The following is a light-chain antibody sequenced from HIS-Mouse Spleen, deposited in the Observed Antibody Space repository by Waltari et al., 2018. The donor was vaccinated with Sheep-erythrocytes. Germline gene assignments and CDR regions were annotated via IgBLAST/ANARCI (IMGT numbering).Light chain of an antibody. Sequence: QSALTQPRSVSGSPGQSVTISCTGTSSDVGGYNYVSWYQQHPGKAPKLMIYDVSKRPSVVPDVFSGSKSGNTASLTISGLHAEDEADYYCCSYAGSYNHVFATGTKVTVL. CDR2: DVS. CDR1: SSDVGGYNY. V-gene: IGLV2-11*01. J-gene: IGLJ1*01. CDR3: CSYAGSYNHV.